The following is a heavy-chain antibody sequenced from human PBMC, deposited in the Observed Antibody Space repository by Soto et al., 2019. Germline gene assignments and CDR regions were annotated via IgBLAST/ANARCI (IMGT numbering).Heavy chain of an antibody. Sequence: GAAVKVSCKASGCTFSSYAISWVRQAPGQGLEWMGGIIPIFGTANYAQKFQGRVTITADESTSTAYMELSSLRSEDTAVYYCATVDTAMEEYYYYYYGMDVWGQGTTVTVSS. CDR2: IIPIFGTA. CDR1: GCTFSSYA. D-gene: IGHD5-18*01. V-gene: IGHV1-69*13. CDR3: ATVDTAMEEYYYYYYGMDV. J-gene: IGHJ6*02.